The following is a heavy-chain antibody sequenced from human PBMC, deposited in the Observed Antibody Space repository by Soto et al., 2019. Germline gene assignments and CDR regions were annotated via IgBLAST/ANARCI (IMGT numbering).Heavy chain of an antibody. CDR2: INHSGST. D-gene: IGHD6-13*01. J-gene: IGHJ3*02. V-gene: IGHV4-34*01. CDR1: GGCFSGYY. CDR3: ARTVHGCTSSWYTGYDAFDI. Sequence: SETLSLTCAVYGGCFSGYYWSWIRQPPGKGLEWIGDINHSGSTNYNPSLKSRLTISVDTSKNQFSLKLSSVTAADTAVYHCARTVHGCTSSWYTGYDAFDIWGQGTLVTVSS.